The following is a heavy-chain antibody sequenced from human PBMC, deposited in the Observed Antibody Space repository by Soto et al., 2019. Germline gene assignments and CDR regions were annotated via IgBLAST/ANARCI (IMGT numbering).Heavy chain of an antibody. CDR2: IYYSGST. V-gene: IGHV4-31*03. J-gene: IGHJ5*02. D-gene: IGHD2-2*01. CDR3: ARGYCISTSCYQDWFDP. CDR1: GGSISSGGYY. Sequence: TLSLTCTVSGGSISSGGYYWSWIRQHPGKGLEWIGYIYYSGSTYYNPSLKSRVTISVDTSKNQFSLKLSSVTAADTAVYYCARGYCISTSCYQDWFDPWGQGTLVTVSS.